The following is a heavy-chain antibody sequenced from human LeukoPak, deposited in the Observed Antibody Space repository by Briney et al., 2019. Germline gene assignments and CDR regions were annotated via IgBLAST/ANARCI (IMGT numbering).Heavy chain of an antibody. Sequence: GASVKVSCKASGGTFSSYAISWVRQAPGQGLEWMGGVIPIFGTANYAQKFQGRVTITADKSTSTAYMELSSLRSEDTAVYYCAREGGSGSYLDYWGQGTLVTVSS. CDR3: AREGGSGSYLDY. D-gene: IGHD3-10*01. V-gene: IGHV1-69*06. CDR2: VIPIFGTA. J-gene: IGHJ4*02. CDR1: GGTFSSYA.